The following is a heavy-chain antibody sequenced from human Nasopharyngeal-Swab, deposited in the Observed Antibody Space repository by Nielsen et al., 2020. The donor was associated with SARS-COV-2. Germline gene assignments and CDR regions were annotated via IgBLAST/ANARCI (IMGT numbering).Heavy chain of an antibody. V-gene: IGHV1-24*01. CDR2: FDPEGGET. CDR3: ATGTVVGATGWFDP. J-gene: IGHJ5*02. D-gene: IGHD1-26*01. Sequence: WVRQAPGRGLEWMGGFDPEGGETIYAQKFQGRVTMTEDTSTDTAYMELSSLRSEDTAVYYCATGTVVGATGWFDPWGQGTLVTVSS.